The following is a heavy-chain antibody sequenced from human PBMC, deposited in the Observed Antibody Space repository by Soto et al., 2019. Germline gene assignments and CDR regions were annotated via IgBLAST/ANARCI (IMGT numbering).Heavy chain of an antibody. J-gene: IGHJ1*01. Sequence: QVQLVQSGAEVKKPGASVKVSCKASGYTFTSHYMHWVRQAPGQGLEWMGIINPNGENTDYAQKFKGRITMTTDTSTSSVYMELPTPKSEARGVAARARLVRHNVSDLEYWGQGT. CDR1: GYTFTSHY. CDR3: ARLVRHNVSDLEY. CDR2: INPNGENT. D-gene: IGHD3-10*01. V-gene: IGHV1-46*01.